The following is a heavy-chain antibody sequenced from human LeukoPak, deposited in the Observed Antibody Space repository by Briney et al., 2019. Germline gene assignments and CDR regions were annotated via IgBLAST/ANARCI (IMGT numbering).Heavy chain of an antibody. CDR1: GGTVISYA. J-gene: IGHJ4*02. CDR2: IIPILGIA. Sequence: ASVKVSCKASGGTVISYAISWVRQAPGQGLEWMGRIIPILGIANYAQKFQGRVTITADKSTSTAYMELSRLRSEDTAVYYCARDLRTGIPAAMDYWGQGTLVTVSS. V-gene: IGHV1-69*04. CDR3: ARDLRTGIPAAMDY. D-gene: IGHD2-2*01.